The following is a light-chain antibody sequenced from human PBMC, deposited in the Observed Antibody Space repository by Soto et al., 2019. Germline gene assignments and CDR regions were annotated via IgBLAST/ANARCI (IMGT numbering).Light chain of an antibody. V-gene: IGKV1-5*01. Sequence: DIQMTQSPSTLSASVGDRVTITCRASQSISSWLAWYQQKPGKAPKLLIYDASSLESGVPSRFSGSGSGTEFAFAIRGRPHYEFATYYCQQYNSYSPETFGQGTKVEIK. CDR3: QQYNSYSPET. J-gene: IGKJ1*01. CDR2: DAS. CDR1: QSISSW.